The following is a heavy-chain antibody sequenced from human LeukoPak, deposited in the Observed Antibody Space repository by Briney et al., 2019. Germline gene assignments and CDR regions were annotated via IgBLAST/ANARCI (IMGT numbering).Heavy chain of an antibody. D-gene: IGHD3-22*01. CDR2: INLNSGGT. J-gene: IGHJ4*02. CDR1: GYTFTGYY. Sequence: AASVKVSCKASGYTFTGYYMHWVRQAPGQGLEWMGWINLNSGGTNYAQKFQGRVTMTRDTSISTAYMELSRLRSDDTAVYYCARDFVRYYDSSGYYYGYWGQGTLVTVSS. V-gene: IGHV1-2*02. CDR3: ARDFVRYYDSSGYYYGY.